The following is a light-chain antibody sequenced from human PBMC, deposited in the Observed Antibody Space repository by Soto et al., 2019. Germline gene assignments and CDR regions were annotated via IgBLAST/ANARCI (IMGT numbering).Light chain of an antibody. CDR2: GTV. V-gene: IGKV1-27*01. J-gene: IGKJ1*01. CDR3: QKYNSAPWT. CDR1: QGISKY. Sequence: DIQMTQSPSSLSAFIGDRVTITCRASQGISKYLAWYQQKPGKVPKVLIYGTVTLQSGVPSRFSGSGSGTDFNLTTSSLQPEDVATYYCQKYNSAPWTFGQGTKVEIK.